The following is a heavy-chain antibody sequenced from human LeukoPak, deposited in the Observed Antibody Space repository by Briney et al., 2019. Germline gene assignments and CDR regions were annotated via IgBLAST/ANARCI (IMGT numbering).Heavy chain of an antibody. V-gene: IGHV3-23*01. D-gene: IGHD5-18*01. CDR1: GFTFSTYT. CDR3: AKDRNVDTAMAELDY. Sequence: PGGSLRLACVASGFTFSTYTMNWIRQAPGKGLEWVSAISGSGDSTYYADSVKGRFTISRDNSKNTLYLQMNSLRAEDTAVYYCAKDRNVDTAMAELDYWGQGTLVTVSS. CDR2: ISGSGDST. J-gene: IGHJ4*02.